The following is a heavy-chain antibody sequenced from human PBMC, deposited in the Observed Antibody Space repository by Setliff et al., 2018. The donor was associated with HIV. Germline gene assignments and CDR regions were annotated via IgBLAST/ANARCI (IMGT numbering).Heavy chain of an antibody. V-gene: IGHV3-23*01. J-gene: IGHJ6*02. D-gene: IGHD3-10*01. CDR1: GFTFSSYA. CDR3: AKDFEWFGELFISRYYYYGMDV. CDR2: ISGSGGST. Sequence: GGSLRLSCAASGFTFSSYAMSWVRQAPGKGLEWVPAISGSGGSTYYADSVKGRFTISRDNSKNTLYLQMNSLRAEDTAVYYCAKDFEWFGELFISRYYYYGMDVWGQGTTVTVSS.